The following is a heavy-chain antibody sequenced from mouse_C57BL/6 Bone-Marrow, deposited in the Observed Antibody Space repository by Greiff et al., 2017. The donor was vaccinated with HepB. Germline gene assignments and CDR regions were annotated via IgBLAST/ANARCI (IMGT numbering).Heavy chain of an antibody. CDR2: SRNKANDYTT. V-gene: IGHV7-1*01. CDR3: ARDPYDYDIAMDY. D-gene: IGHD2-4*01. CDR1: GFTFSDFY. Sequence: EVQGVESGGGLVQSGRSLRLSCATSGFTFSDFYMEWVRQAPGKGLEWIAASRNKANDYTTEYSASVKGRFIVSRDTSQSILYLQMNALRAEDTAIYYCARDPYDYDIAMDYWGQGTSVTVSS. J-gene: IGHJ4*01.